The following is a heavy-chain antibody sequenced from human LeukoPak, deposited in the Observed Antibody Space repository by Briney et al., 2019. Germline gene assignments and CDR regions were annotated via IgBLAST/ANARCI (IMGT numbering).Heavy chain of an antibody. CDR3: ARPRGAWYNAFDI. V-gene: IGHV5-51*01. D-gene: IGHD6-13*01. CDR1: GYSFTSHG. CDR2: IYPGDSDT. Sequence: GESLKISCKGSGYSFTSHGIGWVRQMPGKGLEWMGIIYPGDSDTRYSPSFQGQVTISADKSISTAYLQWTSLKASDSAMYYCARPRGAWYNAFDIWGQGTMVTVSS. J-gene: IGHJ3*02.